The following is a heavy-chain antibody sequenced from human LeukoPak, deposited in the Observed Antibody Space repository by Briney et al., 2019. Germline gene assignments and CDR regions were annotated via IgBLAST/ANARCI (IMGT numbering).Heavy chain of an antibody. CDR3: ARDLGYCTNGVCHTRFDY. CDR1: GFTVSSNY. Sequence: GGSLRLSCAASGFTVSSNYMSWVRQAPGMGLEWVSVIYSGGTTYYADSVKGRFTISRDNSKNMLYLQMNSLRAEDTAVYYCARDLGYCTNGVCHTRFDYWGQGTLVAVSS. CDR2: IYSGGTT. D-gene: IGHD2-8*01. V-gene: IGHV3-53*01. J-gene: IGHJ4*02.